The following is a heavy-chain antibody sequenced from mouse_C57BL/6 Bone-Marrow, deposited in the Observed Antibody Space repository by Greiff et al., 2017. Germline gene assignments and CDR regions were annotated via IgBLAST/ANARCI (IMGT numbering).Heavy chain of an antibody. J-gene: IGHJ2*01. V-gene: IGHV3-6*01. CDR1: GYSITSGYY. CDR2: KSYDGSN. CDR3: ARFIGDY. Sequence: EVQLVESGPGLVKPSQSLSLTCSVTGYSITSGYYWNWIRQFPGNKLEWMGYKSYDGSNNYNPSLKNRISITRDTSKNQFCLKLNSVTTEDTATYYCARFIGDYWGQGTTLTVSS. D-gene: IGHD1-1*01.